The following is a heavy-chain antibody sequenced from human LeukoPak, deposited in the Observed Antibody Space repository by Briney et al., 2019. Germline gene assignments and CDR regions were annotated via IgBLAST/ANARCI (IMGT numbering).Heavy chain of an antibody. J-gene: IGHJ4*02. V-gene: IGHV3-48*04. Sequence: PGGSLRLSCAASGFTFSSYSMNWVRQAPGKGLEWVSYISSSGSTIYYADSVKGRFTISRDNAKNSLYLQMNSLRAEDTAVYYCARVSIVVHHSLLDYWGQGTLVTVSS. CDR2: ISSSGSTI. CDR1: GFTFSSYS. D-gene: IGHD2-15*01. CDR3: ARVSIVVHHSLLDY.